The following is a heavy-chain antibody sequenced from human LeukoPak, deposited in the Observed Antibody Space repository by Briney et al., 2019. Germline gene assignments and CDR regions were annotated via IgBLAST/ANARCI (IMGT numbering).Heavy chain of an antibody. J-gene: IGHJ4*02. Sequence: GGSLRLSCAASGFTFSNYAMSWVRQTPGKGLEWVSAISGSGSSAYYADSAKGGFTISRDTSKNTLFLQIDSLRDEDTAVYYCAMASGSTGYYYFDSWGQGTLVTVSS. D-gene: IGHD3-22*01. CDR1: GFTFSNYA. CDR2: ISGSGSSA. CDR3: AMASGSTGYYYFDS. V-gene: IGHV3-23*01.